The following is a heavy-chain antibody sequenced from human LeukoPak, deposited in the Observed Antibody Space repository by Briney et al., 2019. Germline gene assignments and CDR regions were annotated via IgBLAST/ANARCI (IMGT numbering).Heavy chain of an antibody. CDR1: GGSFSGYY. CDR2: INHSGST. J-gene: IGHJ4*02. CDR3: ARDPDFWSGYYNFDY. D-gene: IGHD3-3*01. Sequence: SETLSLTCAVYGGSFSGYYWSWIRQPPRKGLEWIGEINHSGSTNYNPSLKSRVTISVDTSKNQFSLKLSSVTAADTAVYYCARDPDFWSGYYNFDYWGQGTLVTVSS. V-gene: IGHV4-34*01.